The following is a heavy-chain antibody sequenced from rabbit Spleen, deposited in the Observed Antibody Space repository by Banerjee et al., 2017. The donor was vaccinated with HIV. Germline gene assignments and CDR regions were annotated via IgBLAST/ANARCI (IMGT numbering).Heavy chain of an antibody. J-gene: IGHJ4*01. D-gene: IGHD2-1*01. CDR3: ARDQAGDADYGPYYLNL. CDR1: GFSFSSNY. V-gene: IGHV1S47*01. Sequence: QEQLVESGGGLVQPEGSLTLTCTASGFSFSSNYWICWVRQAPGKGPEWIACIYNGDGTTYYASWVNGRFTISRSTSLNTVTLQMTSLTAADTATYFCARDQAGDADYGPYYLNLWGPGTLVTVS. CDR2: IYNGDGTT.